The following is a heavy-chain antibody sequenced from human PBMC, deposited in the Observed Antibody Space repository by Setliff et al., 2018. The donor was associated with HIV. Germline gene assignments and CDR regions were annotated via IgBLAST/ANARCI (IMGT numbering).Heavy chain of an antibody. V-gene: IGHV3-74*01. CDR3: ARAHDNHDSSGYSHDS. CDR1: GLPFSYAW. D-gene: IGHD3-22*01. CDR2: GRST. J-gene: IGHJ4*02. Sequence: GSLRLSCVASGLPFSYAWLSWVRQAPGKGLEWVGRSTRYADAVQGRFTISRDNAKNMLFLQMNSLRAEDTAVYYCARAHDNHDSSGYSHDSWGQGSLVTVSS.